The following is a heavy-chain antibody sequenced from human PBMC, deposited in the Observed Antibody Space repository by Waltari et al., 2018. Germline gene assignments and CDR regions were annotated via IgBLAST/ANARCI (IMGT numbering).Heavy chain of an antibody. CDR3: ARDTTYCSGGSCYLGGMDV. D-gene: IGHD2-15*01. CDR1: GFTFSSYD. Sequence: EVQLVESGGGLVQPGGSLRLSCAASGFTFSSYDMHWVRQATGKGLEWVSAIGTAGDTYYPGSVKGRFTIARENANNSLYLQMNSLRAGDTAVYYCARDTTYCSGGSCYLGGMDVWGKGTTVTVSS. J-gene: IGHJ6*04. V-gene: IGHV3-13*01. CDR2: IGTAGDT.